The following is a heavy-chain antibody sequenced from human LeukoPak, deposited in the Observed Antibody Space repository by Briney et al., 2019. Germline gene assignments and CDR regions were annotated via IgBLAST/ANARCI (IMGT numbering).Heavy chain of an antibody. CDR2: INSDGSST. V-gene: IGHV3-74*01. J-gene: IGHJ2*01. CDR1: GCTFSSYC. Sequence: LSGGSLRLSCTASGCTFSSYCMHWVRQAPGEGVVWVSRINSDGSSTSYADSVKGRFTISRDNAKNTLYLQMNSLRAKDTAMYYCARADRPNWYFDLWGRGTLVTVSS. CDR3: ARADRPNWYFDL.